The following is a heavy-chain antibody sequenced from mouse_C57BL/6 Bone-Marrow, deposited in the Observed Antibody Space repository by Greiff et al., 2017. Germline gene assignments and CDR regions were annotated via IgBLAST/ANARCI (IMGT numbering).Heavy chain of an antibody. Sequence: VQLQQSGPGLVQPSQSLSLTCTVSGFSLTSYGVHWVRQSPGKGLEWLGVIWRGGSSDYNAAFMSRLSITKDNSKSQVFFKMNSLQADDTAIYYCAKKDYGSSDGYFDVWGTGTPVTVSS. CDR1: GFSLTSYG. CDR2: IWRGGSS. V-gene: IGHV2-5*01. D-gene: IGHD1-1*01. CDR3: AKKDYGSSDGYFDV. J-gene: IGHJ1*03.